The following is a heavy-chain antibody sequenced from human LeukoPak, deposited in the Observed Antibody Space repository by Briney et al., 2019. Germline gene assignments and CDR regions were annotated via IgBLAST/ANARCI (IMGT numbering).Heavy chain of an antibody. CDR2: IYYSGST. V-gene: IGHV4-39*01. CDR1: GGSISSSSYY. CDR3: ASMVRGIDDY. Sequence: SETLSLTCTVSGGSISSSSYYWGWIRQPPGKGLECIGSIYYSGSTYYNPSLKSRVTISVDTSKNQFSLKLSSVTAADTAVYYCASMVRGIDDYWGQGTLVTVSS. J-gene: IGHJ4*02. D-gene: IGHD3-10*01.